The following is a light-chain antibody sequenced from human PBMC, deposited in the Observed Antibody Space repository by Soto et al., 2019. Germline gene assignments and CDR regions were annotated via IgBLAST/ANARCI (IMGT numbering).Light chain of an antibody. CDR1: QSGSTSF. V-gene: IGKV3-20*01. J-gene: IGKJ1*01. Sequence: EIMLTQSPGTLSLSPGERANLSWRDSQSGSTSFLAGYQQKPGQAPRLLIEGASNRATGIPDRFSGSGSGTDFTLTISRLEPEDFALYLCQHYGTSLWTFGQGNKVEIK. CDR2: GAS. CDR3: QHYGTSLWT.